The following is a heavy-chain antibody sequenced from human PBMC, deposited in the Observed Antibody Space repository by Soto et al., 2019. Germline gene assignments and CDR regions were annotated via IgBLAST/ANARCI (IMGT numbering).Heavy chain of an antibody. Sequence: EVQLVESGGGLVKPGGSLRLSCAASGFTFSSYSMNWVRQAPGKGLEWVSSISSSSSYIYYADSVKGRFTISRDNAKNSLDLQKNSLRGQDTAVYYCARAPWGGDSYGMDVWGQGTTVTVSS. CDR3: ARAPWGGDSYGMDV. J-gene: IGHJ6*02. V-gene: IGHV3-21*01. CDR2: ISSSSSYI. D-gene: IGHD2-21*02. CDR1: GFTFSSYS.